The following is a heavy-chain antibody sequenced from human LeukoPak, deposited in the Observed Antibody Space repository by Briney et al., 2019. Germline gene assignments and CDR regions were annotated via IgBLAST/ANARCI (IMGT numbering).Heavy chain of an antibody. CDR3: ARLGAGPTYYDFWSGYSSFYFDY. V-gene: IGHV4-39*02. CDR2: ISSSGNT. J-gene: IGHJ4*02. CDR1: GGSTSGGNCY. Sequence: SETLSLTCIVSGGSTSGGNCYWGWIRRPPGKGLEWIGGISSSGNTYYNPSLKSRITISIDTSKNHFSLKLSPVTAADTAVYYCARLGAGPTYYDFWSGYSSFYFDYWGQGTLVTVSS. D-gene: IGHD3-3*01.